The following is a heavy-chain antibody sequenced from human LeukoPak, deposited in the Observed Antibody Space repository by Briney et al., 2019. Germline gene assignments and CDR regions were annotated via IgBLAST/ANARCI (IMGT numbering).Heavy chain of an antibody. Sequence: SASLSPTWTVAGASISSSSYYWGWIRQPPGSGLAWFGSIDYSGSTNYSPSLKSRVTISVDTSKNQFTLKLSSVTAAETAVYYCARLSDYYGSGSDFRLFDYWGQGTLVTVSS. V-gene: IGHV4-39*01. CDR3: ARLSDYYGSGSDFRLFDY. CDR1: GASISSSSYY. CDR2: IDYSGST. J-gene: IGHJ4*02. D-gene: IGHD3-10*01.